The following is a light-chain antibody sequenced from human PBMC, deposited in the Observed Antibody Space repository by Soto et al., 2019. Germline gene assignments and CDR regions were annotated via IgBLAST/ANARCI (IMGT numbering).Light chain of an antibody. Sequence: DIQMTQSPSSLSASVGDRVTITCRASQSISNYLNWYQHKPGKAPNLLIYSASTLQGGVPSRFSGSGSGTDFTLTISSLQPEDFATYYCQPSAGMLMYSFGQGTKVEI. V-gene: IGKV1-39*01. CDR2: SAS. CDR1: QSISNY. J-gene: IGKJ2*03. CDR3: QPSAGMLMYS.